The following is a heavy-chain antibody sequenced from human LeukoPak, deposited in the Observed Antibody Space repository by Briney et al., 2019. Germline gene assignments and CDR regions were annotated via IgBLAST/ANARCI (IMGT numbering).Heavy chain of an antibody. CDR3: ARDPLYGSGSYFGFDP. Sequence: ASVKVSCKASGYTFTGYYMHWVRQAPGQGLEWMGWINPNSGGTNYAQKFQGRVTMTRDTSITTAYMELTRLRSDDTAVYYCARDPLYGSGSYFGFDPWGQGTLVTVSS. V-gene: IGHV1-2*02. CDR1: GYTFTGYY. CDR2: INPNSGGT. D-gene: IGHD3-10*01. J-gene: IGHJ5*02.